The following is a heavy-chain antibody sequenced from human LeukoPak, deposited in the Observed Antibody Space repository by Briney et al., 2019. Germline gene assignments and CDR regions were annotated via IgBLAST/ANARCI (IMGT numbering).Heavy chain of an antibody. CDR3: ARWARYGDYVYWFNP. D-gene: IGHD4-17*01. CDR1: GGSISSYY. V-gene: IGHV4-59*01. J-gene: IGHJ5*02. CDR2: IYYSGST. Sequence: SETLSLTCSVSGGSISSYYWSWIRQPPGKGLEWIGYIYYSGSTNYNPSLKSRVTISVDTSKNKFSLKLSSVTAADTAVYYCARWARYGDYVYWFNPWGQGTLVTVSS.